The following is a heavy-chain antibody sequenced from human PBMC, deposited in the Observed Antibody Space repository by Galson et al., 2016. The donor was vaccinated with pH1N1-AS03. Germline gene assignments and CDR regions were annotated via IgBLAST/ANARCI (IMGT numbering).Heavy chain of an antibody. J-gene: IGHJ4*02. D-gene: IGHD3-22*01. CDR3: ARDNYYDTGAFYGHFDF. CDR1: EGTFSNFG. Sequence: SVKVSCKASEGTFSNFGISWVRQAPGQGLEWMGGFIPIFGTANVAQKFKGRVTITADNLELSSLRSDDTAVYYCARDNYYDTGAFYGHFDFWGQGTLLAVSS. V-gene: IGHV1-69*06. CDR2: FIPIFGTA.